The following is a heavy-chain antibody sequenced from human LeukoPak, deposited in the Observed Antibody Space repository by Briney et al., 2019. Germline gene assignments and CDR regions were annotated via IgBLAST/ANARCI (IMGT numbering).Heavy chain of an antibody. CDR2: IYYSGST. CDR3: ARQSKKPGYSSSWYGYYYYMDV. V-gene: IGHV4-39*01. J-gene: IGHJ6*03. Sequence: ASETLSLTCTVSGGSISSSSYYWGWIRQPPGKGLEWIGSIYYSGSTYYNPSLKSRVTISVDTSKNQFSLKLSSVTAADTAVYYCARQSKKPGYSSSWYGYYYYMDVWGKGTTVTISS. D-gene: IGHD6-13*01. CDR1: GGSISSSSYY.